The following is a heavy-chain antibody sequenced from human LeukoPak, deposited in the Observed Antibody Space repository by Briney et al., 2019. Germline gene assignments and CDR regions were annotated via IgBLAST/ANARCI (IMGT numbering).Heavy chain of an antibody. CDR1: RGSFSSSF. D-gene: IGHD6-6*01. CDR2: INHSGKT. J-gene: IGHJ4*02. Sequence: SETLSLTCAVYRGSFSSSFWTWIRQPPGKGLEWIGEINHSGKTKYNPSLRSRVTISVDTSKNQFSLKLSSVTAADTAVYYCARQISSSSAAFDCWGQGTLVTVSS. CDR3: ARQISSSSAAFDC. V-gene: IGHV4-34*01.